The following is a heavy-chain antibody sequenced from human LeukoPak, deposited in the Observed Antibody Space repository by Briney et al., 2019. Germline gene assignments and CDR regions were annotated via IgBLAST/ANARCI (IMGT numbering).Heavy chain of an antibody. Sequence: GGTLRLSCAASGFTFSNYGLSWVRQAPGKGLEWVSAISGSGGSTYYADSVKGRFTISRDNSKNTLYLQMNSLRAEDTAVYYCAKDLGDDYGDYAVDYWGQGTLVTASS. CDR3: AKDLGDDYGDYAVDY. V-gene: IGHV3-23*01. D-gene: IGHD4-17*01. J-gene: IGHJ4*02. CDR2: ISGSGGST. CDR1: GFTFSNYG.